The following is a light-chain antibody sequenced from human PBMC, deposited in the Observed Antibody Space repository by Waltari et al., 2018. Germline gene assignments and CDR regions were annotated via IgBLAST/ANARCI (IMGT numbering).Light chain of an antibody. V-gene: IGLV2-14*03. CDR1: SSDVGGYNY. Sequence: QSALTQPASVSGSPGQSITISCTGTSSDVGGYNYVSWYQQHPDKVPKLMIYDVNNRASGVSNRFSGSKSGNTASLTISGLQAEDEADYYCSSYTSSSTLFGGGTKLTVL. J-gene: IGLJ2*01. CDR2: DVN. CDR3: SSYTSSSTL.